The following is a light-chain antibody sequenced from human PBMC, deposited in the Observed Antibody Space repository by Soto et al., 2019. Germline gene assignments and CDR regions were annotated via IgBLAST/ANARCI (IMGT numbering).Light chain of an antibody. V-gene: IGKV4-1*01. J-gene: IGKJ4*01. CDR1: QSVLYSSNNKNY. CDR2: WAS. Sequence: DIVMTQSPDSLAVSLGGRATINCKSSQSVLYSSNNKNYLAWYQQKPGQPPKLLIYWASTRESWVPDRFSGSGSGTDFTLTISSLQAEDVAVYYCQQYYSTPQVFGGGTKVEIK. CDR3: QQYYSTPQV.